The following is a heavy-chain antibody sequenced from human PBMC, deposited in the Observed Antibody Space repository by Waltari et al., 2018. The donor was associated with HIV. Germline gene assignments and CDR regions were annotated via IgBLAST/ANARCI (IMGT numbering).Heavy chain of an antibody. J-gene: IGHJ4*02. CDR3: ARHTRYGDYVGVDY. Sequence: QLQLQESGPGLVKPSETLSLTCTVSGGSISSSSYYWGWIRQPPGKGLEWIGSIYYSGSTYYNPSRKSRVTISVDTSKNQFSLKLSSVTAADTAVYYCARHTRYGDYVGVDYWGQGTLVTVSS. V-gene: IGHV4-39*01. CDR1: GGSISSSSYY. D-gene: IGHD4-17*01. CDR2: IYYSGST.